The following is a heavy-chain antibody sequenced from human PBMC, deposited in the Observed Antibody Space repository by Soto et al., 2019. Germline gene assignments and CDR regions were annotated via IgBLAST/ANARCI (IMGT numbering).Heavy chain of an antibody. V-gene: IGHV1-69*13. D-gene: IGHD2-2*02. Sequence: SVKVSCKASGGTFSSYAISWVRQAPGQGLEWMGGIIPIFGTANYAQKFQGRVTITADESTSTAYMELSSLRSEDTAVYYCARMGTSLGYCSSTSCFTYGMDVWGQGTTVTVSS. J-gene: IGHJ6*02. CDR3: ARMGTSLGYCSSTSCFTYGMDV. CDR1: GGTFSSYA. CDR2: IIPIFGTA.